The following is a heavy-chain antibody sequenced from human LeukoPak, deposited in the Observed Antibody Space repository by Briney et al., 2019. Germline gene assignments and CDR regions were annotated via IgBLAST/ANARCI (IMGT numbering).Heavy chain of an antibody. V-gene: IGHV3-11*01. CDR1: GFTFSDYY. CDR2: ISSSSSTI. CDR3: ARELKYYDFWSGYYTGGDYFDY. Sequence: AGGSLRLSCAASGFTFSDYYMSWIRQAPGKGLEWVSYISSSSSTIYYADSVKGRFTISRDNAKNSLYLQMNSLRAEDTAVYYCARELKYYDFWSGYYTGGDYFDYWGQGTLVTVSS. J-gene: IGHJ4*02. D-gene: IGHD3-3*01.